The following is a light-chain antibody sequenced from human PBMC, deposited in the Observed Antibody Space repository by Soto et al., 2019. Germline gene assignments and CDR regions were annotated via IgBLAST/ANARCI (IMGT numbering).Light chain of an antibody. Sequence: QSVLTQPPPVSGAPGQRVTISCTGSSSNIGAPYDVQWYQQLPGTAPKLLIYGNDKRPFGVPGRFSASRSGASASLAITGLQAEDEADFYCQSYDNTLRGFVFGTGTKVTVL. CDR1: SSNIGAPYD. CDR2: GND. J-gene: IGLJ1*01. V-gene: IGLV1-40*01. CDR3: QSYDNTLRGFV.